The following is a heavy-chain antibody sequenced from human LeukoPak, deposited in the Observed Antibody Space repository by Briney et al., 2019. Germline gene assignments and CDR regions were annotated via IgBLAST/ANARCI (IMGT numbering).Heavy chain of an antibody. CDR2: INHSGST. D-gene: IGHD6-6*01. J-gene: IGHJ5*02. V-gene: IGHV4-34*01. Sequence: SETLSLTCAVYGGSFSGYYWSWIRQPPGKGLEWIGEINHSGSTNYNPSLKSRVTISVDTSKNQFSLKLSSVTAADTAVYHCARGGHFRIAARSTFDPWGQGTLVTVSS. CDR3: ARGGHFRIAARSTFDP. CDR1: GGSFSGYY.